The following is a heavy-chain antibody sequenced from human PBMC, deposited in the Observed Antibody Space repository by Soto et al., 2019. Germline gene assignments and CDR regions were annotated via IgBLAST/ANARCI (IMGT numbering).Heavy chain of an antibody. D-gene: IGHD7-27*01. CDR2: IDPSDSYT. V-gene: IGHV5-10-1*01. Sequence: EFLTMSIKGSGYSFTSYWISWVRQMPGKGLEWMGRIDPSDSYTNYSPSFQGHVTISADKSISTAYLQWSSLKASDTAMYYCARPGLGGYYYYGMDVWGQGTTVSVSS. CDR1: GYSFTSYW. CDR3: ARPGLGGYYYYGMDV. J-gene: IGHJ6*02.